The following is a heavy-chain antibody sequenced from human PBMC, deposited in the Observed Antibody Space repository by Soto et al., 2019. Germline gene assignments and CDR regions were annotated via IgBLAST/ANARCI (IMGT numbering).Heavy chain of an antibody. Sequence: SETLSLTCTVSGGSISSYYWSWIRQPPGKGLEWIGYIYYSGSTNYNPSLKSRVTISVDTSKNQFSLQLSSVTAADTAVYYCARVRRLGPRWFGEQVRWFDYWGQGTLVTVSS. D-gene: IGHD3-10*01. CDR3: ARVRRLGPRWFGEQVRWFDY. CDR2: IYYSGST. CDR1: GGSISSYY. V-gene: IGHV4-59*01. J-gene: IGHJ4*02.